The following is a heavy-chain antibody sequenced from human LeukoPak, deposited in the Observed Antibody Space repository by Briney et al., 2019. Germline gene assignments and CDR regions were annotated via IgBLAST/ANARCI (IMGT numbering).Heavy chain of an antibody. CDR2: INAGNGNT. CDR1: GYTFTSYA. CDR3: ARGTQQLVLGPYFDY. V-gene: IGHV1-3*01. J-gene: IGHJ4*02. D-gene: IGHD6-13*01. Sequence: ASVKVSCKASGYTFTSYAMHWVRQAPGQRLEWMGWINAGNGNTKYSQKFQGRVTITRDTSASTAYMELSSLRSEDTAVYYCARGTQQLVLGPYFDYWGQGTLVTVSS.